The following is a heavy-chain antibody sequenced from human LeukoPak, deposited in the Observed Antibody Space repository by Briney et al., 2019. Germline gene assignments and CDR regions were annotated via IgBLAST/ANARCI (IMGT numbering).Heavy chain of an antibody. Sequence: SETLSLTCTVSGGSISSYYWSWIRQPPGKGLEWIGYIYHSGSTYYNPSLKSRVTISVDRSKNQFSLKLSSVTAADTAVYYCARGAYKVGAFDIWGQGTMVTVSS. CDR2: IYHSGST. CDR3: ARGAYKVGAFDI. V-gene: IGHV4-59*12. J-gene: IGHJ3*02. D-gene: IGHD1-1*01. CDR1: GGSISSYY.